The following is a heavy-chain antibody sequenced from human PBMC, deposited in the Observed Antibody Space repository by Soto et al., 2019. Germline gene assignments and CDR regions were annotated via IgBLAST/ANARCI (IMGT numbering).Heavy chain of an antibody. CDR2: IYSGGST. Sequence: EVQLVESGGGLVQPGGSLRLSCAASGFTISSNYMSWVRQAPGKGLEWVSVIYSGGSTYYADSVKGRFTISRHNSKNTLYLQMHRLIPEDTAVYDCARDLAHFGSGMDVWGQGTTVTVSS. CDR1: GFTISSNY. V-gene: IGHV3-53*04. D-gene: IGHD3-10*01. J-gene: IGHJ6*02. CDR3: ARDLAHFGSGMDV.